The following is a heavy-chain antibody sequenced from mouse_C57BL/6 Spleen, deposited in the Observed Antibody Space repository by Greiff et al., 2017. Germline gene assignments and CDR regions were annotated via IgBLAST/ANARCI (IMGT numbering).Heavy chain of an antibody. CDR2: IDPSDSYT. V-gene: IGHV1-59*01. D-gene: IGHD1-1*01. J-gene: IGHJ2*01. CDR3: AREDDYITTVVARFDY. CDR1: GYTFTSYW. Sequence: QVQLQQPGAELVRPGTSVKLSCKASGYTFTSYWMHWVKQRPGQGLEWIGVIDPSDSYTNYNQKFKGKATLTVDTSSSTAYMQLSSLTSEDSAVYYCAREDDYITTVVARFDYWGQGTTLTVSS.